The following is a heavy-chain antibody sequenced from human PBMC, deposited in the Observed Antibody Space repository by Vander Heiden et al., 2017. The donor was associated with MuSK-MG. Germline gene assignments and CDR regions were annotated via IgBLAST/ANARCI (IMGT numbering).Heavy chain of an antibody. V-gene: IGHV3-23*01. CDR2: ISGNGGST. CDR1: GFTFSNYA. Sequence: CAASGFTFSNYAMSWVRQAPGKGLQWVSTISGNGGSTYYADSVKGRFTISRDNSKNTLYLQMNTLRAEDTAVYYCSNRRFDSSGFATFDIWGQGTMVIVSS. CDR3: SNRRFDSSGFATFDI. J-gene: IGHJ3*02. D-gene: IGHD3-22*01.